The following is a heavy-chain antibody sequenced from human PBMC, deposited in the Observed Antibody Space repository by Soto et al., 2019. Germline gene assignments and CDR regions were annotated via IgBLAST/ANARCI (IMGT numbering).Heavy chain of an antibody. Sequence: GGSLRLSCAASGFTFSSYGMSWVRQAPGKGLEWVSAISGSGGSTYYADSVKGRFTISRDNSKNTLYLQMNSLRAEDTAVYYCAKGGVGATYAFDIWGQGTMVTVSS. CDR1: GFTFSSYG. D-gene: IGHD1-26*01. CDR2: ISGSGGST. CDR3: AKGGVGATYAFDI. J-gene: IGHJ3*02. V-gene: IGHV3-23*01.